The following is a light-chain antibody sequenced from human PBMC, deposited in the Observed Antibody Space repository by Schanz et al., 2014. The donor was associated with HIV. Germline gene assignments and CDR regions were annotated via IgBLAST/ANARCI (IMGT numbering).Light chain of an antibody. CDR2: GAS. CDR1: QSVGNS. J-gene: IGKJ2*02. V-gene: IGKV3-15*01. Sequence: EVVMTQSPATLSVTPGERATLSCRASQSVGNSLAWYQQKSGQAPRLLIYGASTRATGVPARFSGTGSGTDFTLTISSLEPEDFAVYYCQQRSNWPRGTFGQGTKLDI. CDR3: QQRSNWPRGT.